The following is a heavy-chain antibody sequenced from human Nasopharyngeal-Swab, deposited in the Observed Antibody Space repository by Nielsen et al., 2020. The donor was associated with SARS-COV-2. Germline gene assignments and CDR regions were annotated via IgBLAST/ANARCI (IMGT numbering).Heavy chain of an antibody. CDR1: GFTFSDYS. D-gene: IGHD1-14*01. CDR3: ARDKNPTVFDF. V-gene: IGHV3-48*01. Sequence: GESLKISCAASGFTFSDYSMIWVRQAPGKGLEWLSYISHDSRTTVYADSVKGRFTTSRDNAKTSLFLQMNSLRAEDTAVYFCARDKNPTVFDFWGQGTLITVSS. CDR2: ISHDSRTT. J-gene: IGHJ4*02.